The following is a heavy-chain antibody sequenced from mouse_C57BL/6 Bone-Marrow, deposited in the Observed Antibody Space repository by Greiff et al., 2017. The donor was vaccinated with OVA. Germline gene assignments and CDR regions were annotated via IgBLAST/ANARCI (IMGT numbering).Heavy chain of an antibody. D-gene: IGHD4-1*01. J-gene: IGHJ2*01. V-gene: IGHV1-54*01. CDR1: GYAFTNYL. CDR3: ATLGRYYFDY. CDR2: INPGSGGT. Sequence: QVQLQQSGAELVRPGTSVKVSCKASGYAFTNYLIEWVKQRPGQGLEWIGVINPGSGGTNYNEKFKGKATLTADKSSSTAYMQRSSRASEDSAVYFCATLGRYYFDYWGQGTTLTVSS.